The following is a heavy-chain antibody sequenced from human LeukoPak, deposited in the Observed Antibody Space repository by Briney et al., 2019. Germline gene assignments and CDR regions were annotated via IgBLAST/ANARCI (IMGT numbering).Heavy chain of an antibody. CDR1: GGSFSGYY. V-gene: IGHV4-34*01. CDR2: INHSGST. CDR3: ARYRSPNDAFDI. Sequence: SGTLSLTCAVYGGSFSGYYWSWIRQPPGKGLEWIGEINHSGSTNYNPSLKSRVTISVDTSKNQFSLKLSSVTAADTAVYYCARYRSPNDAFDIWGQGTMVTVSS. J-gene: IGHJ3*02.